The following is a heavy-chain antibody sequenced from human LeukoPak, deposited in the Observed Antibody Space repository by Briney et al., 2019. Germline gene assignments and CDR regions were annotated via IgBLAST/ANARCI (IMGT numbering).Heavy chain of an antibody. J-gene: IGHJ4*02. CDR2: ISYDGGNK. D-gene: IGHD3-16*01. CDR3: TGLLDY. CDR1: GFTFSSST. Sequence: PGGSLRLSCAASGFTFSSSTMHWVRQAPGKGLEWVAVISYDGGNKYYADSVKGRFTISRDNSKNTPNLQMNSLRAEDTAMYFCTGLLDYWGQGTLVTVSS. V-gene: IGHV3-30*04.